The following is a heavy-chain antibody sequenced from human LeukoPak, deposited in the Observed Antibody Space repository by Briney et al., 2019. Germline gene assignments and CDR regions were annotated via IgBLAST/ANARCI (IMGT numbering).Heavy chain of an antibody. CDR2: IYYSGST. D-gene: IGHD3-10*01. Sequence: PSETLSLTCTVSGGSISSSSYYWGWIRQPPGKGLEWIGSIYYSGSTYYNPSLKSRVTISVDTSKNQFSLKLSSVTAADTAVYYCARGRITMVRRVPSYNWFDPWGQGTLVTVSS. CDR3: ARGRITMVRRVPSYNWFDP. V-gene: IGHV4-39*07. J-gene: IGHJ5*02. CDR1: GGSISSSSYY.